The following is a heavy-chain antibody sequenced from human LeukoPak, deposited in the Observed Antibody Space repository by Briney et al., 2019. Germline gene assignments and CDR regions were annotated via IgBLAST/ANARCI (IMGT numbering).Heavy chain of an antibody. Sequence: PSETLSLTCTVSGGSISSSSYYWGWIRRPPGKGLEWIVSIYYSGSTYYNPSLKSRVTISVDTSKNQFSLKLSSVTAADTAVYYCARSFDGALVLPAAIYYYSYGMDVWGQGTTVTVSS. CDR3: ARSFDGALVLPAAIYYYSYGMDV. D-gene: IGHD2-2*01. CDR1: GGSISSSSYY. CDR2: IYYSGST. V-gene: IGHV4-39*07. J-gene: IGHJ6*02.